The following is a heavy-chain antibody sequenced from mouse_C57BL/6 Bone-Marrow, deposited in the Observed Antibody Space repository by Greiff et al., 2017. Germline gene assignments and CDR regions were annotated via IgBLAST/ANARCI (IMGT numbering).Heavy chain of an antibody. J-gene: IGHJ2*01. V-gene: IGHV5-9*01. Sequence: EVKLMESGGGLVKPGGSLKLSCAASGFTFSSYTMSWVRQTPEKRLEWVATISGGGGNTYYPDSVKGRFPISRDNAKNPLYLQMSSLRSEDTALYYCARHPPLYDGYRDYWGQSTTLPGSS. CDR2: ISGGGGNT. D-gene: IGHD2-3*01. CDR3: ARHPPLYDGYRDY. CDR1: GFTFSSYT.